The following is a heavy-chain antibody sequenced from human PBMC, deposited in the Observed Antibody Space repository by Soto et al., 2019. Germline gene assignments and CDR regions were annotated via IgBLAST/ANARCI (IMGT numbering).Heavy chain of an antibody. D-gene: IGHD3-3*01. Sequence: PSETLSLTCTVSGGSISSGSYYWGWIRQPPGKGLEWIGSIYYSGSTYYNPSLKSRVTMSVDTSKNQFSLSLSSVTAADTAVYYCAGQKYYDVLSGYSKNWFDPWGQGTLVTVSS. J-gene: IGHJ5*02. CDR2: IYYSGST. V-gene: IGHV4-39*01. CDR1: GGSISSGSYY. CDR3: AGQKYYDVLSGYSKNWFDP.